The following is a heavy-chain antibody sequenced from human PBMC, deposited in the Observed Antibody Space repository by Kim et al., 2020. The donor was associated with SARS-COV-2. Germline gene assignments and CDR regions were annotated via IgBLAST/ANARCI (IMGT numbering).Heavy chain of an antibody. J-gene: IGHJ3*02. CDR3: ARDYGDFDSAVHI. CDR1: GGSISSSNW. Sequence: SETLSLTCAVSGGSISSSNWWSWVRQPPGKGLEWIGEIYHSGSTNYNPSLKSRVTISVDKSKNQFSLKLSSVTAADTAVYYCARDYGDFDSAVHIWGQGTMVTVSS. V-gene: IGHV4-4*02. D-gene: IGHD4-17*01. CDR2: IYHSGST.